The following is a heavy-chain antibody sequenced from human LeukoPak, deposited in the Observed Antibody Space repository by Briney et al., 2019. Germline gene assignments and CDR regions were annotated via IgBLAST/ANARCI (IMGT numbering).Heavy chain of an antibody. J-gene: IGHJ4*02. V-gene: IGHV3-9*01. D-gene: IGHD3-10*01. CDR3: ARDEGRYGSGYDY. CDR1: GFTFDDYA. Sequence: GGSLRLSCAASGFTFDDYAMHWVRQAPGKGLEWVSGISWNSGTRGYADSVKGRFTISRDNAKNSLYLQMNSLRAEDTAVYYCARDEGRYGSGYDYWGQGTLVTVSS. CDR2: ISWNSGTR.